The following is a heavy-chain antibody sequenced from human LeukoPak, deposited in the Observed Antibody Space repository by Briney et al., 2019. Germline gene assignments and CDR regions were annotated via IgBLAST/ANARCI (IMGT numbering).Heavy chain of an antibody. V-gene: IGHV1-18*01. Sequence: ASVKVSCKASGGSFSNYAISWVRQAPGQGLEWMGWISAYNGNTNYAQKLQGRVTMTTDTSTSTAYMELRSLRSDDTAVYYCARDRKHAYCSSTSCYRRDFDYWGQGTLVTVSS. CDR3: ARDRKHAYCSSTSCYRRDFDY. D-gene: IGHD2-2*01. J-gene: IGHJ4*02. CDR2: ISAYNGNT. CDR1: GGSFSNYA.